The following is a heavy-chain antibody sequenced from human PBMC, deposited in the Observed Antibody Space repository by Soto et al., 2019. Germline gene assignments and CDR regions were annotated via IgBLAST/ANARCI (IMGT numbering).Heavy chain of an antibody. V-gene: IGHV3-30-3*01. Sequence: GGSLRLSCAASGFTFSSYAMHWVRQAPGKGLEWVAVISYDGSNKYYADSVKGRFTISRDNSKNTLYLQMNSLRAEDTAVYYCARGSGYYYDSRGYYDYWGQGTLVTVSP. D-gene: IGHD3-22*01. CDR1: GFTFSSYA. CDR2: ISYDGSNK. CDR3: ARGSGYYYDSRGYYDY. J-gene: IGHJ4*02.